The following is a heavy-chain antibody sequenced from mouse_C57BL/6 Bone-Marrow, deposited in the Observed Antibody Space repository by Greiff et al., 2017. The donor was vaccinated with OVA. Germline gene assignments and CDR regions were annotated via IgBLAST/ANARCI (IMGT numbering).Heavy chain of an antibody. J-gene: IGHJ4*01. CDR2: INPSNGGT. V-gene: IGHV1-53*01. CDR1: GYTFTSYW. CDR3: ARGGLGLLSGMDY. Sequence: PLPQPGTELVKPGASVKLSCKASGYTFTSYWMHWVKQRPGQGLEWIGNINPSNGGTNYNEKFKSKATLTVDKSSSTAYMQLSSLTSEDSAVYYCARGGLGLLSGMDYWGQGTSVTVSS. D-gene: IGHD2-1*01.